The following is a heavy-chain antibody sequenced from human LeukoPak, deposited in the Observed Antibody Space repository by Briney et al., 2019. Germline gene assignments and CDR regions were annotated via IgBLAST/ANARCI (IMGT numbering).Heavy chain of an antibody. V-gene: IGHV3-21*01. CDR3: ARVPVRYFDWFPFDY. Sequence: KSGGSLRLSCAASGFTFSSYEMNWVRQAPGKGLEWVSSISSSSSYIYYADSVKGRFTISRDNAKNSLYLQMNSLRAEDTAVYYCARVPVRYFDWFPFDYWGQGTLVTVSS. CDR1: GFTFSSYE. J-gene: IGHJ4*02. CDR2: ISSSSSYI. D-gene: IGHD3-9*01.